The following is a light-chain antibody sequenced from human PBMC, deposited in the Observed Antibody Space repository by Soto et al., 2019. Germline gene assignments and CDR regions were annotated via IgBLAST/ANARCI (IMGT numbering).Light chain of an antibody. V-gene: IGLV2-14*01. Sequence: QSALTQPASVSGSPGQSITISCTGTTSDVSIYNYVSWYQQHPGKAPKLMIYGVSNRPSGVSNRFSGAKSGHTASQTISGLQVEDEADYYCCSYTSSTNYVFGPGTKITVL. CDR1: TSDVSIYNY. CDR2: GVS. J-gene: IGLJ1*01. CDR3: CSYTSSTNYV.